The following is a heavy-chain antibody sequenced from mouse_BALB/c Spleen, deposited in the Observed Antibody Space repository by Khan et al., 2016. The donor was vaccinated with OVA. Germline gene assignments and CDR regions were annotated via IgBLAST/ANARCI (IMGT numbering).Heavy chain of an antibody. J-gene: IGHJ2*01. Sequence: EVKLMESGGGLVKPGGSLKLSCAASGFDFSNYDMSWVRQTPEKRLEWVATISSTGDYTYYPDSVNGRFSISRANAGNALYLQMRSLRSEDSALYYCARLGTYDSGGQGTTLTGSS. CDR2: ISSTGDYT. CDR3: ARLGTYDS. CDR1: GFDFSNYD. V-gene: IGHV5-9*02. D-gene: IGHD2-3*01.